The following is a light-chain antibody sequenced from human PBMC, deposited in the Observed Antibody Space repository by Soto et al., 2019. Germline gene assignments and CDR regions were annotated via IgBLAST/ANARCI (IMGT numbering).Light chain of an antibody. CDR1: RSLLHRKGHNY. CDR2: LGS. J-gene: IGKJ2*01. CDR3: MQAIEDPNT. Sequence: DIVLTQSPLSLPVTPGEPASISCRSSRSLLHRKGHNYLDWYLQKPGQSPQLLISLGSNRASGVPDRFSGSGSGTDFTLKISRVEAEDVGVYYCMQAIEDPNTFGQGTKLEIK. V-gene: IGKV2-28*01.